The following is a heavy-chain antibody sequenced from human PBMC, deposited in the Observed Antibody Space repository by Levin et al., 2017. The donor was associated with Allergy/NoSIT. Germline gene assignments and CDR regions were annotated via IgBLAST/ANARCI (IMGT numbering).Heavy chain of an antibody. V-gene: IGHV3-30*01. D-gene: IGHD6-19*01. Sequence: GGSLRLSCTASGFTFSGSVMHWVRQAPGKGLEWMTVISYDGSGEQYADSVKGRFTISRDNAKNTLYLQMNSQRSEDTAVYYCAKERGSSGRAGWFDPWGQGTLVTVSS. CDR1: GFTFSGSV. CDR3: AKERGSSGRAGWFDP. CDR2: ISYDGSGE. J-gene: IGHJ5*02.